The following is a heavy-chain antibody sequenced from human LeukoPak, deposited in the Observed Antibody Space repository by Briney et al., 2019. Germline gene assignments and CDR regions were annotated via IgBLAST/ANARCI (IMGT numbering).Heavy chain of an antibody. CDR2: INHSGST. CDR1: GGSFSGYY. Sequence: PSETLSLTCAVYGGSFSGYYWSWIRQPPGKGLEWIGEINHSGSTNYNPSLKSRVTISVDTSKNQFSLKLSSVTAADTAVYYCARPETIRYFDWLPQSSDAFDIWGQGTMVTVSS. J-gene: IGHJ3*02. CDR3: ARPETIRYFDWLPQSSDAFDI. D-gene: IGHD3-9*01. V-gene: IGHV4-34*01.